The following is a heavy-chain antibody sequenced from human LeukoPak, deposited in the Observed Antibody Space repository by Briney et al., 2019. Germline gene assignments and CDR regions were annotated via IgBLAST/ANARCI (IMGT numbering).Heavy chain of an antibody. Sequence: GGSLRLSCSASGFSFNTYALYWVRQPPGKELESVSAITADGHDTYYADSVWGRFTMSRDNSKNTLCLQMTALRPEDTAMYYCVRRSIQLGYFDFWGQGTLVTVSS. CDR2: ITADGHDT. V-gene: IGHV3-64D*06. CDR1: GFSFNTYA. CDR3: VRRSIQLGYFDF. J-gene: IGHJ4*02. D-gene: IGHD7-27*01.